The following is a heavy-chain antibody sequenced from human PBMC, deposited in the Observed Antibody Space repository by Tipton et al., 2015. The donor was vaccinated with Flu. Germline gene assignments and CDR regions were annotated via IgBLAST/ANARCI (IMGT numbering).Heavy chain of an antibody. CDR2: ISSSSSYI. Sequence: SLRLSCAAPGFTFSSYSMNWVRQAPGKGLEWVSSISSSSSYIYYADSVKGRFTISRDNAKNSLYLQMNSLRAEDTAVYYCARSVVPAAIDYWGQGTLVTVSS. CDR3: ARSVVPAAIDY. J-gene: IGHJ4*02. CDR1: GFTFSSYS. D-gene: IGHD2-2*01. V-gene: IGHV3-21*01.